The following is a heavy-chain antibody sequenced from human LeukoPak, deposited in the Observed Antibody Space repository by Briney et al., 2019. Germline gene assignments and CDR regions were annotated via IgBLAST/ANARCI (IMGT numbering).Heavy chain of an antibody. CDR1: GFTFSSYA. D-gene: IGHD1-1*01. V-gene: IGHV3-30*01. Sequence: GGSLRLSCAASGFTFSSYAMHWVRQAPGKGLEWVAVISYDGSNKYYADSVKGRFTISRDNSKNTLYLQMNSLRAEDTAVYYCARERTGTPDYWGQGTLLTVSS. CDR3: ARERTGTPDY. J-gene: IGHJ4*02. CDR2: ISYDGSNK.